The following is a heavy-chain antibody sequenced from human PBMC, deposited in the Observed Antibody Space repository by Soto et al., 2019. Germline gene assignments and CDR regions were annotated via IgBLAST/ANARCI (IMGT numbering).Heavy chain of an antibody. D-gene: IGHD3-22*01. CDR2: INSDGSST. V-gene: IGHV3-74*01. CDR3: GRGYYDSSGYPRSYYYYGMDV. J-gene: IGHJ6*02. CDR1: GFTFSSYW. Sequence: EVQLVEAGGGLVQPGGSLRLSCAASGFTFSSYWMHWVRQAPGKGLVWVSRINSDGSSTSYADSVKGRFTISRDNAKNTLYLQMNSLRAEDTAVYYCGRGYYDSSGYPRSYYYYGMDVWGQGTTVTVSS.